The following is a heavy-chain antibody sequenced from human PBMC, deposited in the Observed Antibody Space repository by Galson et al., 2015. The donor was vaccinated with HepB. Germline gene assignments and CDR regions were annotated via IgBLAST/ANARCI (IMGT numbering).Heavy chain of an antibody. CDR2: IYTSGST. CDR3: ARSPKTATPGTYNYFDT. D-gene: IGHD5-18*01. J-gene: IGHJ5*02. V-gene: IGHV4-61*02. Sequence: TLSLTCNVSSGSISRDTYYWSWIRQPAGKGLEWIGRIYTSGSTNYNPSLKRRVTMSIDTSKNQFSLKVGSVTAADTAVYYCARSPKTATPGTYNYFDTWGQGTLVTVSS. CDR1: SGSISRDTYY.